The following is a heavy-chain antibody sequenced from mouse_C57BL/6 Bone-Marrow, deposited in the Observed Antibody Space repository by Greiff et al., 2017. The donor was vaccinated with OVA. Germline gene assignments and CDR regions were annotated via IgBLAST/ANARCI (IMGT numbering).Heavy chain of an antibody. J-gene: IGHJ2*01. D-gene: IGHD1-1*01. V-gene: IGHV1-80*01. CDR1: GYAFSSYW. Sequence: QVQLQQSGAELVKPGASVKISCKASGYAFSSYWMNWVKQRPGKGLEWIGQIYPGDGDTNYNGKFKGKATLTADKSSSTAYMQRSSLTSEDSAVYFCARVGYYALVLFDYWGQGTTLTVSS. CDR3: ARVGYYALVLFDY. CDR2: IYPGDGDT.